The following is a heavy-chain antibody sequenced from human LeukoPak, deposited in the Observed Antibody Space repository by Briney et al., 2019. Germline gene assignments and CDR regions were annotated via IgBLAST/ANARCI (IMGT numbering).Heavy chain of an antibody. CDR1: GGSISSGDCY. CDR2: IYYSGST. CDR3: ARVPRYSGSYPNWFDP. Sequence: SETLSLTCTVSGGSISSGDCYWSWIRQPPGKGLEWIGYIYYSGSTYYNPSLKSRVTISVDTSKNQFSLKLSSVTAADTAVYYCARVPRYSGSYPNWFDPWGQGTLVTVSS. J-gene: IGHJ5*02. V-gene: IGHV4-30-4*08. D-gene: IGHD1-26*01.